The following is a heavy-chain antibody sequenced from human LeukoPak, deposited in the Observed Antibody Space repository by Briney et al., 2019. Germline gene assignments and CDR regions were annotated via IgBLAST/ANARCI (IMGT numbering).Heavy chain of an antibody. CDR3: ARDKIFAHDYYYYGMDV. CDR2: ISDDGNIK. V-gene: IGHV3-30*03. CDR1: GFTFSSYA. J-gene: IGHJ6*02. Sequence: GGSLRLSCAASGFTFSSYAMSWVRQAPGKGLEWVAVISDDGNIKYYADSAKGRFTISRDNSKNTLYLQMNSLRAEDTAVYYCARDKIFAHDYYYYGMDVWGQGTTVTVSS.